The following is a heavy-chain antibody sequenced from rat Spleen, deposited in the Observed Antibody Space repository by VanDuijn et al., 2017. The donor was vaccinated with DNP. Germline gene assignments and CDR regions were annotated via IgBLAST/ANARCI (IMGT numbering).Heavy chain of an antibody. J-gene: IGHJ2*01. CDR1: GFTFSDYN. D-gene: IGHD3-8*01. CDR3: ARLPY. V-gene: IGHV5-7*01. Sequence: EVQLVESGGGLVQPGRSLKLSCAASGFTFSDYNMAWVRQAPKKGLEWVATISYDGSSTYYRDSVKGRFTISRDNAKSTLYLQMDSLRSEDTATYYCARLPYWGQGVMVTVSS. CDR2: ISYDGSST.